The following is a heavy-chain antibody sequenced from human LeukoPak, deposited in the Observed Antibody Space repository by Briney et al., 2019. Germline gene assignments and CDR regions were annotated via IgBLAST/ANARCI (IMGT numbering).Heavy chain of an antibody. V-gene: IGHV4-30-4*08. CDR3: ARTRITIFGVVLKRYDWFDP. CDR2: IYYSGST. J-gene: IGHJ5*02. D-gene: IGHD3-3*01. Sequence: SQTLSLTCTVSGGSISSGDYYWSWIRQPPGKGLEWIGYIYYSGSTYYNPSLKSRVTISVDTSKNQFSLKLSSVTAADTAVYYCARTRITIFGVVLKRYDWFDPWGEGTLVTVSS. CDR1: GGSISSGDYY.